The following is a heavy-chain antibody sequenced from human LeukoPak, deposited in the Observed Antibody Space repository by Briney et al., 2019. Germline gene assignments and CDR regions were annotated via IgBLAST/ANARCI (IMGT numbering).Heavy chain of an antibody. CDR3: ARVIRAAPGKGYFDY. CDR1: GFIFSTYA. Sequence: TGGSLRLSCATSGFIFSTYALSWVRQAPGKGLEWASSISGSGGSTYHADSVKGRFTISRDSSKNTLYLQMNSLRAEDTAIYYCARVIRAAPGKGYFDYWGQGTLVTLSS. CDR2: ISGSGGST. D-gene: IGHD6-13*01. J-gene: IGHJ4*02. V-gene: IGHV3-23*01.